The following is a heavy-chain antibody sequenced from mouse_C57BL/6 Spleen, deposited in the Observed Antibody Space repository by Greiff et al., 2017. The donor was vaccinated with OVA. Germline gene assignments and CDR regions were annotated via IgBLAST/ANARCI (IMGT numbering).Heavy chain of an antibody. V-gene: IGHV1-50*01. CDR2: IDPSDSYT. D-gene: IGHD6-1*01. CDR3: ARSDSHFDY. J-gene: IGHJ2*01. CDR1: GYTFTSYW. Sequence: QVQLKQPGAELVKPGASVKLSCKASGYTFTSYWMQWVKQRPGQGLEWIGEIDPSDSYTNYNQKFKGKATLTVDTSSSTAYMQLSSLTSEDSAVYYCARSDSHFDYWGQGTTLTVSS.